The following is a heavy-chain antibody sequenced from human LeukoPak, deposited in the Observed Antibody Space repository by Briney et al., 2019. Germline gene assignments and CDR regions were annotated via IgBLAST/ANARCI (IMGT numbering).Heavy chain of an antibody. V-gene: IGHV1-2*02. D-gene: IGHD3-22*01. J-gene: IGHJ3*02. CDR1: GYTFTGYY. CDR3: ASARYYYDSSGYYYSGLDAFDI. CDR2: INPNSGGT. Sequence: GASVKVSCKAPGYTFTGYYMHWVRQAPGQGLEWMGWINPNSGGTNYAQKFQGRVTMTRDTSISTAYMELSRLRSDDTAVYYCASARYYYDSSGYYYSGLDAFDIWGQGTMVTVSS.